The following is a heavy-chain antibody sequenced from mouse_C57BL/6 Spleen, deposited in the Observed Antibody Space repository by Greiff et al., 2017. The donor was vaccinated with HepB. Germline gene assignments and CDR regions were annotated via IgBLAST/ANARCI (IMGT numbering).Heavy chain of an antibody. CDR1: GYTFTDYY. J-gene: IGHJ1*03. CDR2: INPYNGGT. Sequence: EVQLQQSGPVLVKPGASVKMSCKASGYTFTDYYMNWVKQSHGKSLEWIGVINPYNGGTSYNQKCKGKATLTVDKSSSTAYMELNSLTSEDSAVYYCARYYYCSSWYFDVWGTGTTVTVSS. D-gene: IGHD1-1*01. CDR3: ARYYYCSSWYFDV. V-gene: IGHV1-19*01.